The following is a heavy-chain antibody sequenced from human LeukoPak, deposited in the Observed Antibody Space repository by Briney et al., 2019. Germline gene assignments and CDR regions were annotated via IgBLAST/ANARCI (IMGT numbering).Heavy chain of an antibody. D-gene: IGHD5-18*01. CDR1: GGSISSSSYY. Sequence: SETLSLTCTVSGGSISSSSYYWGWIRQPPGKGLEWIGSIYYSGSTYYNPSLKSRVTISVDTSKNQFSLKLSSVTAADRALYYCARFSYGFSLDYWRQGTLVTVFS. CDR2: IYYSGST. CDR3: ARFSYGFSLDY. J-gene: IGHJ4*02. V-gene: IGHV4-39*01.